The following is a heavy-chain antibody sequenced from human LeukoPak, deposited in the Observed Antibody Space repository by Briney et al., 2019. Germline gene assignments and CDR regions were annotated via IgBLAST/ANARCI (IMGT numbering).Heavy chain of an antibody. V-gene: IGHV3-23*01. J-gene: IGHJ5*02. CDR2: ICGSGGST. D-gene: IGHD3-3*01. Sequence: PGGSLRLSCAASGFTFSSYSMTWVRQAPGKGLEWVSAICGSGGSTYYADSVKGRFTISRDNSKTTLYLQMNSLRAEDTAVYYCANAHSYDFWSGYALDPWGQGTLVTVSS. CDR3: ANAHSYDFWSGYALDP. CDR1: GFTFSSYS.